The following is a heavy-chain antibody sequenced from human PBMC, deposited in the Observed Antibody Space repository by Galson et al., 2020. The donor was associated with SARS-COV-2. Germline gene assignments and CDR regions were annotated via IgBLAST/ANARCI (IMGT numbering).Heavy chain of an antibody. CDR1: GGSISSYY. J-gene: IGHJ5*02. Sequence: SETLSLTCTVSGGSISSYYWSWIRQPPGKGLEWIGYIYYSGSTNYNPSLKSRVTISVDTSKNQFSLKLSSVTAADTAVYYCARRRKQWLVQEGDWFDPWGQGTLVTVSS. D-gene: IGHD6-19*01. CDR2: IYYSGST. CDR3: ARRRKQWLVQEGDWFDP. V-gene: IGHV4-59*08.